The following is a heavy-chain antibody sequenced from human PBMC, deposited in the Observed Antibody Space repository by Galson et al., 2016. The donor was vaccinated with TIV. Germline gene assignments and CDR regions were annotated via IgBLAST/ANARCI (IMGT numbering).Heavy chain of an antibody. D-gene: IGHD5-18*01. CDR3: TKGRGDSYGSPKDYYHGMDV. J-gene: IGHJ6*04. CDR2: ISSNSVTL. CDR1: GFAFGDFA. V-gene: IGHV3-9*01. Sequence: SLRLSCAASGFAFGDFAVHWVRQPPGKGLEWVSGISSNSVTLGYADSVKGRFTISRDNAKNSLYLQMSSLRAEDTALYSCTKGRGDSYGSPKDYYHGMDVWGGGTPVTVSS.